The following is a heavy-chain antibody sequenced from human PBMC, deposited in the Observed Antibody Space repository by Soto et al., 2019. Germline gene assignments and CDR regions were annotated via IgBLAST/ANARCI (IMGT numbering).Heavy chain of an antibody. CDR2: TYHSGRT. CDR1: GDSISSGDYY. V-gene: IGHV4-30-4*01. CDR3: ARRHYYDSSGYADALDI. Sequence: SETLSLTCTVSGDSISSGDYYWSWIRHSPDKGLEWIGYTYHSGRTYYKPSLKSRVTISADTSKNQFSLKLSSVTAADTAVYYCARRHYYDSSGYADALDIWGKGTSVTVSS. D-gene: IGHD3-22*01. J-gene: IGHJ3*02.